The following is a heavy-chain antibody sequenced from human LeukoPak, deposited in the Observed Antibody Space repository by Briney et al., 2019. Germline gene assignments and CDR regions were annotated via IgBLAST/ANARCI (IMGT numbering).Heavy chain of an antibody. CDR2: IKEDGSVK. V-gene: IGHV3-7*01. J-gene: IGHJ4*02. Sequence: GGSLRLSCAASGFTFTTYWMSWVRQAPGKGLERVANIKEDGSVKYYLDSVKGRFTISRDNAKNSLYLQMNSLRAEDTAVYYCARDQGGWLPSSQFDYWGQGTLVTVSS. CDR1: GFTFTTYW. D-gene: IGHD5-24*01. CDR3: ARDQGGWLPSSQFDY.